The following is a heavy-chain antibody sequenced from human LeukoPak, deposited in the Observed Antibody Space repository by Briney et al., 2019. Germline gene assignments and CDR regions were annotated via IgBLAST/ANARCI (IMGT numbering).Heavy chain of an antibody. D-gene: IGHD3-10*01. CDR2: ISWNSGSI. CDR3: AKDSYYYGSGSYGN. CDR1: GFSFDDYA. V-gene: IGHV3-9*01. Sequence: GGSLRLSCAASGFSFDDYAMHWVRQAPGKDLEWVSGISWNSGSIGYADSVKGRFTISRDNAKNSLYLQMNSLRAEDTALYYCAKDSYYYGSGSYGNWGQGTLVTVSS. J-gene: IGHJ4*02.